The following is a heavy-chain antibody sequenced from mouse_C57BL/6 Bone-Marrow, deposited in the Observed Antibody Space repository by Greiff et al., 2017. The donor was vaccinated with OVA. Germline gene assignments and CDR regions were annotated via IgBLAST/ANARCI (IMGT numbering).Heavy chain of an antibody. D-gene: IGHD1-1*01. CDR1: GYAFTNYW. CDR3: ASESPYYYGSRGWYFDV. Sequence: QVQLKQSGAELVRPGTSVKMSCKASGYAFTNYWIGWAKQRPGHGLEWIGDIYPGGGYTNYNEKFKGKATLTADKSSSTAYMQFSSLTSEDSAIYYCASESPYYYGSRGWYFDVWGTGTTVTVSS. J-gene: IGHJ1*03. CDR2: IYPGGGYT. V-gene: IGHV1-63*01.